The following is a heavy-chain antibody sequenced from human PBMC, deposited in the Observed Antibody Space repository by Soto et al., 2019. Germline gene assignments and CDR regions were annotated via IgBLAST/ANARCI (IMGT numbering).Heavy chain of an antibody. Sequence: SQTLSLTCAISVDIVSSNSAAWNCIRQSPSRGLEWLGRTYYRSKWYNDYAVSVKSRITINPDTSKNQFSLQLNSVTPEDTAVYYCARDPGTIAVAGTFDYWGQGTLVTVSS. D-gene: IGHD6-19*01. CDR3: ARDPGTIAVAGTFDY. CDR1: VDIVSSNSAA. V-gene: IGHV6-1*01. CDR2: TYYRSKWYN. J-gene: IGHJ4*02.